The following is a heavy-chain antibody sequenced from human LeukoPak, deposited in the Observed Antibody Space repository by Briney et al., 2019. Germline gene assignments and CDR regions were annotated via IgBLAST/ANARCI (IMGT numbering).Heavy chain of an antibody. J-gene: IGHJ3*02. CDR2: IYYSGST. Sequence: SQTLSLTCTVSGGSISSGGYYWSWIRQHPGKGLEWIGYIYYSGSTHYNPSLKSRVTISVDTSKNQFSLKLSSVTAADTAVYYCARFGYYYDSSGYPPEAFDIWGQGTMVTVSS. CDR1: GGSISSGGYY. CDR3: ARFGYYYDSSGYPPEAFDI. D-gene: IGHD3-22*01. V-gene: IGHV4-31*03.